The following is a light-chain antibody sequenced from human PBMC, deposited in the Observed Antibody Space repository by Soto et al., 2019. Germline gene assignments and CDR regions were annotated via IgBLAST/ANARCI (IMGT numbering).Light chain of an antibody. Sequence: QSVLTQPPSASGTPGQKVTISCSGSSSNIGSNHVYWYQQIPGTAPKVLIYRSNQWPSGVPDRFSGSKSGTSASLAISGLRSEDEADYYCAAWDDSLSGFYVFGTGTKVTVL. CDR1: SSNIGSNH. V-gene: IGLV1-47*01. J-gene: IGLJ1*01. CDR2: RSN. CDR3: AAWDDSLSGFYV.